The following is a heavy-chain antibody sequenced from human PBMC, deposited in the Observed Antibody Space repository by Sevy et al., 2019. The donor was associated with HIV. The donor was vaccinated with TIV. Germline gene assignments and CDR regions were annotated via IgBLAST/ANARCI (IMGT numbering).Heavy chain of an antibody. J-gene: IGHJ5*02. CDR2: ISGSGGST. D-gene: IGHD3-22*01. CDR3: AKPGVRGDSSVLYWFDP. CDR1: GFTFSSYA. V-gene: IGHV3-23*01. Sequence: GRSLRLSCAASGFTFSSYAMSWVRQAPGKGLEWVSAISGSGGSTYYADSVKGRFTISRDNSKNTLYLQMNSLRAEDTAVYYCAKPGVRGDSSVLYWFDPWGQGTLVTVSS.